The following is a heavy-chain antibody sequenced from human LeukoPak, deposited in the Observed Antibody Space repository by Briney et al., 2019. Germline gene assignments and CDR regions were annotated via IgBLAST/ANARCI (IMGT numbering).Heavy chain of an antibody. J-gene: IGHJ4*02. CDR2: ISSSSSYI. V-gene: IGHV3-21*01. Sequence: GGSLRLYCAASGFTFSSYSMNWVRQAPGKGLEWVSSISSSSSYIYYADSVKGRFTISRDNAKNSLYLQMNSLRAEDTAVYYCARDAHVLRFLEWPRKVGFDYWGQGTLVTVSS. CDR1: GFTFSSYS. D-gene: IGHD3-3*01. CDR3: ARDAHVLRFLEWPRKVGFDY.